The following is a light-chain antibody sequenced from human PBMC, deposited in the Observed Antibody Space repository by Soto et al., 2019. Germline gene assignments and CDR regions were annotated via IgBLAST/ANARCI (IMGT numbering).Light chain of an antibody. V-gene: IGKV3-20*01. J-gene: IGKJ5*01. CDR1: QSVSSRY. CDR2: GAS. CDR3: QQYGTSPSPT. Sequence: EIVLTQSPGTLSLSPGERATLSCRASQSVSSRYLAWYQQKPGQAPRLLIYGASTRATGIADRFSGSGSGTDFTLTISRLEPEDSAVYYCQQYGTSPSPTFGQGTRLEIK.